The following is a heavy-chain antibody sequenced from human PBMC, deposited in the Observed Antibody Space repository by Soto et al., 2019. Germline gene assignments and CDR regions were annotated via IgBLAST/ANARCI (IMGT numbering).Heavy chain of an antibody. CDR1: GGSFSGYY. J-gene: IGHJ4*02. D-gene: IGHD3-22*01. CDR2: INHSGST. Sequence: SETLSVTXAVYGGSFSGYYWSWIRQPPGKGLEWIGEINHSGSTNYNPSLKSRVTISVDTSKNQFSLKLSSVTAADTAVYYCARVPYYDSSGYNFDYWGQGTLVTVSS. V-gene: IGHV4-34*01. CDR3: ARVPYYDSSGYNFDY.